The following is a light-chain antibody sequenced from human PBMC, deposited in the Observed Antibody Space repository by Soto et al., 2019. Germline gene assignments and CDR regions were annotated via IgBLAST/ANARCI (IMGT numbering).Light chain of an antibody. V-gene: IGKV3-15*01. J-gene: IGKJ1*01. CDR3: QQYNNWPWT. CDR1: QSISDT. Sequence: EIVMTQSPATLSVSPGGRATLSCRASQSISDTLAWYQQKPGQAPRLLIYGASTRAPGFPARFSGSGSGTDFTLTISRLQSEDIAVYYCQQYNNWPWTFGQGNKGDIK. CDR2: GAS.